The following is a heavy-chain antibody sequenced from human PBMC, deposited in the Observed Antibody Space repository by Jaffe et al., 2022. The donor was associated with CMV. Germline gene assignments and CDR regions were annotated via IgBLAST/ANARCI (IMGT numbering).Heavy chain of an antibody. V-gene: IGHV4-34*02. CDR3: ARFIRTGVYYYYGMDV. CDR1: GGSFSDYY. CDR2: INHSGST. D-gene: IGHD3-9*01. J-gene: IGHJ6*02. Sequence: QVQLQQWGAGLLKPSETLSLTCAVYGGSFSDYYWSWIRQPPGKGLEWIGEINHSGSTNYNPSLKSRAIISVDTSKNQFSLKLSSVTAADTAVYYCARFIRTGVYYYYGMDVWGQGTTVTVSS.